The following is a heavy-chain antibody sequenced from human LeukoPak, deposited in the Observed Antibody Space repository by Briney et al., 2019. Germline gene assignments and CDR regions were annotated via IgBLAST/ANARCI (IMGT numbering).Heavy chain of an antibody. Sequence: WETLSLTCAVYGGSFSGYYWSWIRQPPGKGLEWIGEINHSGSTNYNPSLKSRVTMSIDTSKNQFSLKLSSVTAADTAIYYCARDAKYYFGSRTYFFFEYWGQGTLLTVSS. J-gene: IGHJ4*02. CDR1: GGSFSGYY. V-gene: IGHV4-34*01. D-gene: IGHD3-10*01. CDR3: ARDAKYYFGSRTYFFFEY. CDR2: INHSGST.